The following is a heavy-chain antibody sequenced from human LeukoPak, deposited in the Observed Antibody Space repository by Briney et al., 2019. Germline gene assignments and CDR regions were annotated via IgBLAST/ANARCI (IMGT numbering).Heavy chain of an antibody. D-gene: IGHD1-1*01. V-gene: IGHV3-53*01. Sequence: PGGSLRLSCAASGFTVSSNYMGWVRQAPGKGLEWVSVIYSGGSTYYADSVKGRFTISRDNSKNTLYLQMNSLNAEDTAVYYCARGGTTGTTSPLRAFDIWGQGTMVTVSS. CDR3: ARGGTTGTTSPLRAFDI. J-gene: IGHJ3*02. CDR2: IYSGGST. CDR1: GFTVSSNY.